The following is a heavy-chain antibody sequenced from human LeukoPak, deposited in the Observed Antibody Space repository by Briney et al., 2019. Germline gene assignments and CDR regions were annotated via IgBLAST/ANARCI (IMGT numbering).Heavy chain of an antibody. CDR1: GFTFSSYW. D-gene: IGHD6-13*01. V-gene: IGHV3-7*04. Sequence: PGGSLRLSCAASGFTFSSYWMSWVRQAPGEGLEWVANIKQDGSEKYYVDSVKGRFTISRDNAKNSLYLQMNSLRAEDTAVYYCARAGSSSWLYYYYYYYMDVWGKGTTVTISS. CDR2: IKQDGSEK. J-gene: IGHJ6*03. CDR3: ARAGSSSWLYYYYYYYMDV.